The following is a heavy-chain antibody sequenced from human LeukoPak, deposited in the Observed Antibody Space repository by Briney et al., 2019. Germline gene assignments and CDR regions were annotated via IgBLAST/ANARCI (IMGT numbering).Heavy chain of an antibody. J-gene: IGHJ4*02. Sequence: PSETLSLTCAVYGGSLSGSYWSWIRQPPGKGLEWIGEINRSGSANYNPSLKSRVTLSIDKSKNQFSLNLNSVTAADTAVYYCARARRDSGYYKVDYWGQGTLVTVSS. V-gene: IGHV4-34*01. CDR1: GGSLSGSY. CDR2: INRSGSA. D-gene: IGHD3-3*01. CDR3: ARARRDSGYYKVDY.